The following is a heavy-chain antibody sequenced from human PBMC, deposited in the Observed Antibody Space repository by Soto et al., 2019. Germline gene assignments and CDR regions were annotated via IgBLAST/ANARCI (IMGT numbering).Heavy chain of an antibody. D-gene: IGHD1-26*01. Sequence: QVQLVQSGAEVKKPGASVKVSCKASGYTFTSYYMHWVRQAPGQGLEWMGIINPSGGSTSYAQKFQGRVTMTRDTSTSTVYMELSSLRSEDTAVYYCARGDIVGATPYRYFDYWGQGTLVTVSS. J-gene: IGHJ4*02. CDR2: INPSGGST. CDR1: GYTFTSYY. V-gene: IGHV1-46*01. CDR3: ARGDIVGATPYRYFDY.